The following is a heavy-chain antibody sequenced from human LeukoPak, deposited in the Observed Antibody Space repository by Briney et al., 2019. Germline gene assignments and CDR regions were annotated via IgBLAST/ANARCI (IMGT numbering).Heavy chain of an antibody. CDR2: ISSSGTTI. CDR3: ARRRDSGSLQHFDY. D-gene: IGHD1-26*01. Sequence: GGSLRLSCAASGFTFSSYAMSWVRQAPGKGLEWVSYISSSGTTIYYADSVKGRFTISRDNAKNSLYLQMNSLRAEDTAVYYCARRRDSGSLQHFDYWGQGTLVTVSS. CDR1: GFTFSSYA. J-gene: IGHJ4*02. V-gene: IGHV3-48*04.